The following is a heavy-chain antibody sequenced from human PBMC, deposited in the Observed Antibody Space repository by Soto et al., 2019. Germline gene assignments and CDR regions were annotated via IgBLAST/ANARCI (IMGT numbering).Heavy chain of an antibody. J-gene: IGHJ6*03. V-gene: IGHV1-2*04. CDR3: ARGGASPVAAAGTYYYYMDV. D-gene: IGHD6-13*01. Sequence: ASVKVSCKASGYTFTGYYMHWVRQAPGQGLKRMGWINTNSGGTNYAQKFQGWVTMTRDTSISTAYMELSRLRSDDTAVYYCARGGASPVAAAGTYYYYMDVWGKGTTVTVSS. CDR2: INTNSGGT. CDR1: GYTFTGYY.